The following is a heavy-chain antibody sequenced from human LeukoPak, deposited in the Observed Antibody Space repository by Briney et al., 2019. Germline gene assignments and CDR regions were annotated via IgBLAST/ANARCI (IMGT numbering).Heavy chain of an antibody. V-gene: IGHV1-24*01. J-gene: IGHJ6*02. Sequence: GASVKVSCKVSGYTLTELSMHWVRQAPGKGLEWMGGFDPEDGETTYAQKFQGRVTMTEDTSTDTAYMELSSLRSEDTAVYYCATDLARRDFWSGYYPSNYYYYGMDVWGQGTTVTVSS. CDR1: GYTLTELS. CDR2: FDPEDGET. D-gene: IGHD3-3*01. CDR3: ATDLARRDFWSGYYPSNYYYYGMDV.